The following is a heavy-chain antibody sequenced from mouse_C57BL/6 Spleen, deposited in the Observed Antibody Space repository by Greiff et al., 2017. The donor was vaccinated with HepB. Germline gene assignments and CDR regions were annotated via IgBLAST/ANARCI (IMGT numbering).Heavy chain of an antibody. V-gene: IGHV1-54*01. D-gene: IGHD1-1*01. Sequence: VQLQQSGAELVRPGTSVKVSCKASGYAFTNYLIEWVKQRPGQGLAWIGVINPGSGGTNYNEKFKGKATLTADKSSSTAYMQLSSLTSEDSAVYFCARDPLLRYFDYWGQGTTPTVSS. CDR2: INPGSGGT. J-gene: IGHJ2*01. CDR3: ARDPLLRYFDY. CDR1: GYAFTNYL.